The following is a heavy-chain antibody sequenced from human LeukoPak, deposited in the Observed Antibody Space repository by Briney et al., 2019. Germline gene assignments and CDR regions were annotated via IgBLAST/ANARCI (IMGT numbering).Heavy chain of an antibody. Sequence: GGSLRLSCAGSGFTFSTYWMNWVRQAPGKGVVWVSRVNNDGSSTSYADSVKGRFTISRDNTKNTLYLQMNSLRAEDTAVYYCARDLNDLLQNYRSTWYPADYWGQGTLVTVSS. CDR3: ARDLNDLLQNYRSTWYPADY. CDR2: VNNDGSST. V-gene: IGHV3-74*01. CDR1: GFTFSTYW. D-gene: IGHD6-13*01. J-gene: IGHJ4*02.